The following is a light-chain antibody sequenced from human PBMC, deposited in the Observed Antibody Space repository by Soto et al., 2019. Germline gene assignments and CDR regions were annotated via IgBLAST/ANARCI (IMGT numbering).Light chain of an antibody. J-gene: IGKJ1*01. Sequence: DIVMTQTPLSLPVTPGEPASISCRSSQSLLDSDYGNTYLDWYLQKPGQSPQLLIYTISYRASGVTARFTGNGAGTDFTLKISRVEAEDVGVYYCMQRKEFQWKFGKGAKVNI. CDR2: TIS. V-gene: IGKV2-40*01. CDR1: QSLLDSDYGNTY. CDR3: MQRKEFQWK.